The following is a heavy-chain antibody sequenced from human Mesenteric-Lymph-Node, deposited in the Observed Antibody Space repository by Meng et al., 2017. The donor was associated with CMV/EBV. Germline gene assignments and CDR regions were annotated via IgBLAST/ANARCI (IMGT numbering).Heavy chain of an antibody. D-gene: IGHD5/OR15-5a*01. V-gene: IGHV1-2*02. CDR1: GYTFTSYG. CDR2: MNPNSGDT. Sequence: ASVKVSCKASGYTFTSYGISWVRQAPGQGLEWMGWMNPNSGDTNYAPRFQGRVSMTRDTSINTAYLDLTSLRSADTAVYYCATLSIYDSTVSDFWGQGTLVTVSS. CDR3: ATLSIYDSTVSDF. J-gene: IGHJ4*02.